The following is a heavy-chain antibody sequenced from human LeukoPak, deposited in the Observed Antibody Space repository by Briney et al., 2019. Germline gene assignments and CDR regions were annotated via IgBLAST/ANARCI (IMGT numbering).Heavy chain of an antibody. D-gene: IGHD5-18*01. CDR1: GDSIIGYY. V-gene: IGHV4-39*07. Sequence: SETLSLTCSVSGDSIIGYYWGWIRQPPGKGLEWIGNIYYTGDTYYNSSLKSRVTISLDTSKNQFSLKLSSVTAADTAVYYCARESSDTAMLTWGQGTLVTVSS. CDR3: ARESSDTAMLT. CDR2: IYYTGDT. J-gene: IGHJ4*02.